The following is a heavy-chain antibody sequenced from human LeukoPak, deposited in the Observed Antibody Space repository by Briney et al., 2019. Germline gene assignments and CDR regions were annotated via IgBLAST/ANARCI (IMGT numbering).Heavy chain of an antibody. J-gene: IGHJ6*03. CDR3: ARLTIANYYYYMDV. Sequence: SETLSLTCTVSGGSISSYYWSWIRQPPGKGLEWIGYIYTSGSTNYNPSLKSRVTISVDTSKNQSSLKLSSVTAADTAVYYCARLTIANYYYYMDVWGKGTTVTVSS. CDR2: IYTSGST. CDR1: GGSISSYY. D-gene: IGHD3-9*01. V-gene: IGHV4-4*09.